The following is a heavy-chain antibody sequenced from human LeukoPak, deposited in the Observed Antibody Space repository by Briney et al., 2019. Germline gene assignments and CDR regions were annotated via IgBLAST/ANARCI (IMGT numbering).Heavy chain of an antibody. V-gene: IGHV4-34*01. CDR1: GGSFSGYY. Sequence: SETLSLTCAVYGGSFSGYYWSWIRQPPGKGLEWIGEINHSGSTNYNPSLKSRVTISVDTSKNQFSLKLSSVTAADTAVYYCARDRYSSGWYTQQDWGQGTLVTVSS. CDR2: INHSGST. J-gene: IGHJ4*02. D-gene: IGHD6-19*01. CDR3: ARDRYSSGWYTQQD.